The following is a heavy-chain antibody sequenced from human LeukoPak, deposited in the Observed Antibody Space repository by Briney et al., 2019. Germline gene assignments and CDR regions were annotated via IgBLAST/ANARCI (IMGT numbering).Heavy chain of an antibody. J-gene: IGHJ1*01. CDR1: GFTFSSYW. D-gene: IGHD3-22*01. CDR3: ARAPSEIGGYYPEYFRH. CDR2: IKSDGST. Sequence: GGSLSLSCAASGFTFSSYWMHWVRQAPGKGLVWVSRIKSDGSTNYADSVKGRFTISRDNAKNTVSLQMNSLRAEDTGVYYCARAPSEIGGYYPEYFRHWGRGTLVTVPS. V-gene: IGHV3-74*01.